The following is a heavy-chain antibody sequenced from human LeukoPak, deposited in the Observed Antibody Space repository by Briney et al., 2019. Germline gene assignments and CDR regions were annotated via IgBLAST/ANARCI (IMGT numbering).Heavy chain of an antibody. Sequence: GRSLRLSCAASGFTFSSYAMSWVRQAPGKGLEWVSAISGSGGSIYYADSVKGRFTISRDNSKNTLYLQMSSLRAEDTAVYYCAKDYSSSLYYFDYWGQGTLVTVSS. CDR3: AKDYSSSLYYFDY. CDR2: ISGSGGSI. CDR1: GFTFSSYA. J-gene: IGHJ4*02. V-gene: IGHV3-23*01. D-gene: IGHD6-13*01.